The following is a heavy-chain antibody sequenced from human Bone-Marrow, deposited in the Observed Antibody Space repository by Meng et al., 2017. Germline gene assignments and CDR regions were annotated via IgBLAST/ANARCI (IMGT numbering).Heavy chain of an antibody. CDR2: IKQDGSEK. CDR1: GFTFSSYW. D-gene: IGHD2-21*02. CDR3: ARAAHPYCGGDGDDAFDI. Sequence: GESLKISCAASGFTFSSYWMSWVRQAPGKGLEWVANIKQDGSEKYYVDSVKGRFTISRDNAKNSLYLQMNSLRAEDTAVYYCARAAHPYCGGDGDDAFDIWGQGTMVTVSS. V-gene: IGHV3-7*01. J-gene: IGHJ3*02.